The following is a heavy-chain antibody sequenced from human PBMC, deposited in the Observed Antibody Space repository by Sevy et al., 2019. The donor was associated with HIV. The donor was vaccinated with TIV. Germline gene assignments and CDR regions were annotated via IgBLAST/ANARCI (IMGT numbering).Heavy chain of an antibody. J-gene: IGHJ5*01. Sequence: SETLSLTCAVYGGSFSGYYWNRIRQSPRKGLEWIGEINHSRSTHYNPSLKSRVTISVDTSKNQFSLRLNSVTAADTAVYYCARAPPVVVVPGAPSWFDSWGQGTLVTVSS. CDR1: GGSFSGYY. CDR3: ARAPPVVVVPGAPSWFDS. V-gene: IGHV4-34*01. CDR2: INHSRST. D-gene: IGHD2-2*01.